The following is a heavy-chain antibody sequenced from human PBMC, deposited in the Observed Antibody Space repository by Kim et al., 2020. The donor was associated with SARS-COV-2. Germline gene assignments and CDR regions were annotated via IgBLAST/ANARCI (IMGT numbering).Heavy chain of an antibody. CDR2: IYYSGST. Sequence: SETLSLTCTVSGGSISSYYWSWIRQPPGKGLEWIGYIYYSGSTNHNPSLKSRVTISVDTSKNQFSLKLSSVTAADTAVYYCARRNDWLFHYDYWGQGTLVTVSS. V-gene: IGHV4-59*08. CDR3: ARRNDWLFHYDY. D-gene: IGHD3-9*01. CDR1: GGSISSYY. J-gene: IGHJ4*02.